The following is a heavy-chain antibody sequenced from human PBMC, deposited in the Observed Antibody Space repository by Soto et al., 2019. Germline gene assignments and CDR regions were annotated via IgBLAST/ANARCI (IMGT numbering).Heavy chain of an antibody. D-gene: IGHD3-3*01. V-gene: IGHV1-18*01. Sequence: ASVNVSCKASGYTFTSYCISWVRQAPGQGLEWMGWISAYNGNTNYARKLQGRVTMTTDTSTSTAYMELRSLRSDDTAVYYCARVPLEWLFSDYWGQGTLVTVSS. CDR3: ARVPLEWLFSDY. CDR1: GYTFTSYC. CDR2: ISAYNGNT. J-gene: IGHJ4*02.